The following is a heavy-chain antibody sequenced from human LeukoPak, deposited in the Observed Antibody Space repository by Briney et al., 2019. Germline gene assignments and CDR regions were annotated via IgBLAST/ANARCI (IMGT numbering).Heavy chain of an antibody. CDR3: AKDINRRTYYYGSGSHSLSDY. CDR1: GFTFSSYA. Sequence: GGSLRLSCAASGFTFSSYAMSWVRQAPGKGLEWVSAISGSGGSTYYADSVKGRFTISRDNSKNTLYLQMNSLRAEDTAVYYCAKDINRRTYYYGSGSHSLSDYWGQGTLVTASS. D-gene: IGHD3-10*01. CDR2: ISGSGGST. V-gene: IGHV3-23*01. J-gene: IGHJ4*02.